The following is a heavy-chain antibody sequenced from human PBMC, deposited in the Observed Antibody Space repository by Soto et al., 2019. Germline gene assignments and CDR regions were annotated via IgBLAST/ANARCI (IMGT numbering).Heavy chain of an antibody. CDR2: IYHSGST. CDR3: ARVVGGDYYGMDA. Sequence: QVQLQESGPGLVKPSGTLSLTCAVSGGSISSSNWWSWVRQPPGKGLEWIGEIYHSGSTNYNPSHKSRVTIPGDKCTHQFSLRLSPVPAADPAVYYCARVVGGDYYGMDAWGQGTTVTVS. V-gene: IGHV4-4*02. D-gene: IGHD2-2*01. CDR1: GGSISSSNW. J-gene: IGHJ6*02.